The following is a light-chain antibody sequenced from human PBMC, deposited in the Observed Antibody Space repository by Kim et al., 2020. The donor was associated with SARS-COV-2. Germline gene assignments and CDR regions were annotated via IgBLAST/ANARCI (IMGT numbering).Light chain of an antibody. CDR3: QQYGSSPLT. CDR2: GTS. CDR1: QSVTNNY. Sequence: EIVLTQSPGTLSLSPGEGATLSCRASQSVTNNYLAWYQQKPGQAPRLLIYGTSSRATGIPDRFSGSGSGTDFTLSISRLEPEDFAFYYCQQYGSSPLTFGGGTKVEIK. J-gene: IGKJ4*01. V-gene: IGKV3-20*01.